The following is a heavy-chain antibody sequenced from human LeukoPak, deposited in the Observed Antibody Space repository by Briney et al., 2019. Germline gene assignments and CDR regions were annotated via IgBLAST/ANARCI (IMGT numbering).Heavy chain of an antibody. D-gene: IGHD3-10*01. Sequence: GGSLRLSCAVSGFTFSRFWMSCARQAPGKGLEWVANIKHDGSQKYYVDSAKGRFTISRDNAKNSVYLQMNSLTAEDTAVYYCARDGMGGIKAFDMWGQGTMVTVSS. J-gene: IGHJ3*02. V-gene: IGHV3-7*05. CDR1: GFTFSRFW. CDR3: ARDGMGGIKAFDM. CDR2: IKHDGSQK.